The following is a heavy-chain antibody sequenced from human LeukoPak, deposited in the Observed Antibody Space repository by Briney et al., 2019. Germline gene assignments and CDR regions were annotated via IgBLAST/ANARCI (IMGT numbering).Heavy chain of an antibody. J-gene: IGHJ4*02. D-gene: IGHD5-18*01. V-gene: IGHV3-53*01. Sequence: PGGSLRLSCAASGFTVSSNYMGWVRQAPGKGLEWVSVIYSGGSTYYADSVKGRFTISRDSSKNTLYLQMNSLRAEDTAVYYCASTPAGGYSYGYGYWGQGTLVTVSS. CDR3: ASTPAGGYSYGYGY. CDR2: IYSGGST. CDR1: GFTVSSNY.